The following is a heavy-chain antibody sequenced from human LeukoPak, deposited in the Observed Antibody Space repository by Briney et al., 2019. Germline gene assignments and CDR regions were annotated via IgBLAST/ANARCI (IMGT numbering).Heavy chain of an antibody. J-gene: IGHJ4*02. D-gene: IGHD3-22*01. V-gene: IGHV4-4*07. CDR1: GGSISSYY. CDR3: ARDPNYYDSSGYYGSWWYFDY. Sequence: PSETLPLTCTVSGGSISSYYWSWIRQPAGKGLEWIGRIYTSGSTNYNPSLKSRVTMSVDTSKNQFSLKLSSVTAADTAVYYCARDPNYYDSSGYYGSWWYFDYWGQGTLVTVSS. CDR2: IYTSGST.